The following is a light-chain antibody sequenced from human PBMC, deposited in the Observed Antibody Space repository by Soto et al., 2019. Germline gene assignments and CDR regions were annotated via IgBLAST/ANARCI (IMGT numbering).Light chain of an antibody. Sequence: EIVLTQSPGTLSLSPGERATLSRRASQTVTRNYLAWHQQKPGQTPRLLVYGASSRATGIPDRFSGSGSGTDFTLTISRLEPEDFAVYYCQQYGNSPITFGQGTRLEIK. CDR1: QTVTRNY. V-gene: IGKV3-20*01. CDR2: GAS. J-gene: IGKJ5*01. CDR3: QQYGNSPIT.